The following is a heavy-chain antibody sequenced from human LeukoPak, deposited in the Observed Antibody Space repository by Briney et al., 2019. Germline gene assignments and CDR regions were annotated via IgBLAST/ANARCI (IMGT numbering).Heavy chain of an antibody. Sequence: GGSLRLSCAASGFTFSAYSMNWVRQAPGKGLEWVSYISNSGNTIYYADSVKGRFTISRDNAQNSLYLRMNSLRAEDTAFYYCARAPGYCDSSSCENWYFDLWGRGTLVTVSS. D-gene: IGHD2-2*01. CDR1: GFTFSAYS. CDR2: ISNSGNTI. CDR3: ARAPGYCDSSSCENWYFDL. J-gene: IGHJ2*01. V-gene: IGHV3-48*01.